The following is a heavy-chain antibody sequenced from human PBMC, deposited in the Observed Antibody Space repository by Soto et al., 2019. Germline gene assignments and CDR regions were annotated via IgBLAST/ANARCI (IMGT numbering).Heavy chain of an antibody. V-gene: IGHV1-69*01. J-gene: IGHJ4*02. CDR1: GGTFSSYA. CDR3: ARELAYCGGDGEAFDY. Sequence: QVQLVQSGAEVKKPGSSVKVSCKASGGTFSSYAISWVRQAPGQGLEWMGGIIPIFGTANYAQKFQGRVTITADESTSTAYMELSSLRSEDTAVEYCARELAYCGGDGEAFDYWGQGTLVTVSS. CDR2: IIPIFGTA. D-gene: IGHD2-21*02.